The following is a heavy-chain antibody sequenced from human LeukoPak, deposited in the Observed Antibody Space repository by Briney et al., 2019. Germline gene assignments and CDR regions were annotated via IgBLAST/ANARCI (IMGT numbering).Heavy chain of an antibody. CDR1: GGSISSYY. CDR3: ARHSMGYYDILTGYPPGYFDY. D-gene: IGHD3-9*01. V-gene: IGHV4-59*08. J-gene: IGHJ4*02. CDR2: IYYSGST. Sequence: PSETLSLTCTVSGGSISSYYWSWIRQPPGKGLEWIGYIYYSGSTNYNPSLKSRVTISVDTSKSQFSLKLSSVTAADTAVYYCARHSMGYYDILTGYPPGYFDYWGQGTLVTVSS.